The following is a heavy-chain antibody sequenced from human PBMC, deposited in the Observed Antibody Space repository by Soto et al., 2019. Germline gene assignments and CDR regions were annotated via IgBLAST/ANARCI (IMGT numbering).Heavy chain of an antibody. CDR3: AKDQTPVEWLVDAFDI. CDR1: GFTFSSYA. D-gene: IGHD6-19*01. V-gene: IGHV3-23*01. J-gene: IGHJ3*02. CDR2: ISGSGGST. Sequence: GGSLRLSCAASGFTFSSYAMSWVRQAPGKGLEWVSAISGSGGSTYYADSVKGRFTISRDNSKNTLYLQMNSLRAEDTAVYYCAKDQTPVEWLVDAFDIWGQGTMVTVSS.